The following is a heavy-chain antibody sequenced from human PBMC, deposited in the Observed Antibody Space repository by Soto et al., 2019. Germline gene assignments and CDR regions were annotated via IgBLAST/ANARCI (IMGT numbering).Heavy chain of an antibody. V-gene: IGHV4-34*01. CDR3: AGRSLLVAPT. J-gene: IGHJ4*02. CDR1: GGSFSGYY. CDR2: INHSGST. D-gene: IGHD2-21*01. Sequence: PSETLSLTCAVYGGSFSGYYWSWIRQPPGKGLEWIGEINHSGSTNYNPSLKSRVTISVDTSKNQFSLKLSSVTAADTAVYYCAGRSLLVAPTWGQGILVTVSS.